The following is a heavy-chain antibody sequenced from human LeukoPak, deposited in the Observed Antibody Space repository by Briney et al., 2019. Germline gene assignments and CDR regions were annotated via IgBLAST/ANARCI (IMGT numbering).Heavy chain of an antibody. CDR2: IYYSGST. Sequence: PSETLSLTCTVSGGSISSYYWSWIRQPPGKGLEWIGYIYYSGSTNYNPSLKSRVTISVDTSKNQFSLKLSSVTAADTAVYYCARYNGELPFDYWGQGTLVTVSS. D-gene: IGHD3-10*01. CDR3: ARYNGELPFDY. CDR1: GGSISSYY. V-gene: IGHV4-59*01. J-gene: IGHJ4*02.